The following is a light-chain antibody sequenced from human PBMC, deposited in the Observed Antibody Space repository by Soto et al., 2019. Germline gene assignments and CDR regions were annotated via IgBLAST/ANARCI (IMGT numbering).Light chain of an antibody. CDR2: KDS. V-gene: IGLV3-27*01. Sequence: SYELTQPSSVSVSPGQTARITCSGDVLAKKYARWVQQKPGQAPVLVIYKDSERPSGIPERFSGSSSGTTVTLTISGAQVDDEDDFYCYSAVDNNLVVFGGGTKGPS. CDR3: YSAVDNNLVV. J-gene: IGLJ2*01. CDR1: VLAKKY.